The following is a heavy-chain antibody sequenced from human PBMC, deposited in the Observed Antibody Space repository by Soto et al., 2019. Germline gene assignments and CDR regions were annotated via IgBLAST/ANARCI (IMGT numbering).Heavy chain of an antibody. D-gene: IGHD3-3*01. J-gene: IGHJ4*02. Sequence: SETLPLTCTVSGGSISSSSYYWGWIRQPPGKGLEWIGSIYYSGSTYYNPSLKSRVTISVDTSKNQFSLKLSSVTAADTAVYYCARHHYDFWSGYYSHYFDYWGQGTLVTVS. CDR1: GGSISSSSYY. CDR3: ARHHYDFWSGYYSHYFDY. V-gene: IGHV4-39*01. CDR2: IYYSGST.